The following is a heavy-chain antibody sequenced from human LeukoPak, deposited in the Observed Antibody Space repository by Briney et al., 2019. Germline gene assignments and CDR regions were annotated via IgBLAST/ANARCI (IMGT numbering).Heavy chain of an antibody. J-gene: IGHJ6*03. Sequence: SVKVSCKASGGAFSNYAINWVRQAPGQGLEWMGGIIPIFGTANYAQKFQGRVTITADKSTSTAYMELSSLRSEDTAVYYCASGNYSSSWYGPFNYYYYYMDVWGKGTTVTVSS. V-gene: IGHV1-69*06. CDR2: IIPIFGTA. CDR1: GGAFSNYA. D-gene: IGHD6-13*01. CDR3: ASGNYSSSWYGPFNYYYYYMDV.